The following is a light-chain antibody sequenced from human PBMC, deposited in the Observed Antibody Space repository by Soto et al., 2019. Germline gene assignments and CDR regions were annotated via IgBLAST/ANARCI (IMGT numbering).Light chain of an antibody. CDR2: DAS. V-gene: IGKV3-11*01. CDR3: QQSYNNPT. Sequence: DIVLTQSPATLSLSPGQRATLYCRASQSIRKFLAWYQQKPGQAPRLLIYDASNRATGIPARFSGSGSGTDFTLTINRLEPEDSAVYYCQQSYNNPTFGQGTRLEIK. J-gene: IGKJ5*01. CDR1: QSIRKF.